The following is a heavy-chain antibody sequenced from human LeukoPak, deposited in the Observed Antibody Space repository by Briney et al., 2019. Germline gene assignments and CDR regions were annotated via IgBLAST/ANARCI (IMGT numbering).Heavy chain of an antibody. Sequence: GGSLRLSCAASGFTISPYAMHWVRQAPGKGLEWVAVISHDGSNKYYADSVKVRFTISRDNSKNTLYLQMNNLRPEDSAVFYCATLHVHWGHGTLVTVSS. J-gene: IGHJ4*01. CDR1: GFTISPYA. CDR3: ATLHVH. V-gene: IGHV3-30-3*01. CDR2: ISHDGSNK. D-gene: IGHD6-6*01.